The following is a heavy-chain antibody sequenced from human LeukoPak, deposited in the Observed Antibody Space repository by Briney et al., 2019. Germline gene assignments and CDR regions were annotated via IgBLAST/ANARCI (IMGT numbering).Heavy chain of an antibody. V-gene: IGHV4-59*01. CDR3: ARGWYGGNDLLFDY. CDR2: IYYSGST. Sequence: SETLSLTCTVSGGSISSYYWSWIRQPPGKGLEWIGYIYYSGSTNYNPSLKSRVTISVDTSKNQFSLKLSSVTAADTAVYYCARGWYGGNDLLFDYWGQGTLVTVSS. CDR1: GGSISSYY. J-gene: IGHJ4*02. D-gene: IGHD4-23*01.